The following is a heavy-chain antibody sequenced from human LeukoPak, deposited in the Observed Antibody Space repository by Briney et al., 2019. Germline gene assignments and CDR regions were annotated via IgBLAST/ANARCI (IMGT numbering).Heavy chain of an antibody. CDR2: IYHSGST. Sequence: SETLSLTCTVSGYSISSGYYWGWIRQPPGKGLEWIGSIYHSGSTYYNPSLKSRVTISVDTSKNQFSLKLSSVTAADTAVYYCARDYNSLDYWGQGTLVTVSS. CDR1: GYSISSGYY. J-gene: IGHJ4*02. V-gene: IGHV4-38-2*02. CDR3: ARDYNSLDY. D-gene: IGHD3-10*01.